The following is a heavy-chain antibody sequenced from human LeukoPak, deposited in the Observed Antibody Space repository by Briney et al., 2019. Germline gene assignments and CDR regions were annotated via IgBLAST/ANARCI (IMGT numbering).Heavy chain of an antibody. CDR3: ASLAVITSGAFDI. V-gene: IGHV4-39*01. CDR2: IYYSGST. D-gene: IGHD3-22*01. Sequence: SETLSLTCTVSGGSISSSSYYWGWIRQPPGKGLEWIGSIYYSGSTYYNPSPKSRVTISVDTSKNQFSLKLSSVTAADTAVYYCASLAVITSGAFDIWGQGTMVTVSS. J-gene: IGHJ3*02. CDR1: GGSISSSSYY.